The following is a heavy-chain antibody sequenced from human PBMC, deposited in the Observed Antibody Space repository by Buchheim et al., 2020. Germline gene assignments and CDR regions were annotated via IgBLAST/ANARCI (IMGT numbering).Heavy chain of an antibody. CDR3: ARDRGFVIDY. CDR1: GFMFSSYE. D-gene: IGHD3-10*01. Sequence: EVQLVESGGGLVQPGGSLRLSCAASGFMFSSYEMNWVRQAPGKGLEWVSYISSSGDTIHYADSVKGRFTISRENAKKSLALQMNSLRVDDTAVYYCARDRGFVIDYWGQGAL. J-gene: IGHJ4*02. CDR2: ISSSGDTI. V-gene: IGHV3-48*03.